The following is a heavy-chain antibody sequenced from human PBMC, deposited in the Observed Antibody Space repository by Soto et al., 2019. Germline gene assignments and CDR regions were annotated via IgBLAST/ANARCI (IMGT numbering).Heavy chain of an antibody. CDR2: ISAYNGNT. Sequence: VAVKVSCKASGYTFTSYGNSWVRQAPGQGLEWMGWISAYNGNTNYAQKLQGRVTMTTDTSTSTAYNELRSLRSDDTAVYYGARPYDYSNHDAFDIWGQGTMVTVSS. CDR3: ARPYDYSNHDAFDI. D-gene: IGHD4-4*01. V-gene: IGHV1-18*01. J-gene: IGHJ3*02. CDR1: GYTFTSYG.